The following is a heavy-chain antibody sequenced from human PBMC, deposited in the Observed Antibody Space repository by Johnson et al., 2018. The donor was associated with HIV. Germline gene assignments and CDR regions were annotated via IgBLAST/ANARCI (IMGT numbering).Heavy chain of an antibody. J-gene: IGHJ3*01. V-gene: IGHV3-53*01. CDR2: IYSGGST. CDR3: ARGSRYTYDNDDAYLLHAFEF. Sequence: VQLVESGGGLIQPGGSLRLSCAASGFTVSSNYMSWLRQAPGKALEWVSVIYSGGSTYYADSVKGRFTISRDNSKNTLYLQMNSLRAEDTAVYYCARGSRYTYDNDDAYLLHAFEFWGQGTMVTVSS. D-gene: IGHD3-22*01. CDR1: GFTVSSNY.